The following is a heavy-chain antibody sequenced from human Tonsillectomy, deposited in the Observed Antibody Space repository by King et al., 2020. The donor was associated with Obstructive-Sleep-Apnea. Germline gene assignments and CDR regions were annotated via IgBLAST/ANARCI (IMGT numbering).Heavy chain of an antibody. CDR1: GFTFDDYA. CDR2: ISWNSCSI. CDR3: AKDEERYSSSWWYCDL. D-gene: IGHD6-13*01. Sequence: VQLVESGGGLVQPGRSLRLSCAASGFTFDDYAMHWVRQAPEKGLEWVSGISWNSCSIGYADSVKGRFTISRDNAKNSLYLQMNSLIAEDTALYYCAKDEERYSSSWWYCDLWGRGTLVTVSS. V-gene: IGHV3-9*01. J-gene: IGHJ2*01.